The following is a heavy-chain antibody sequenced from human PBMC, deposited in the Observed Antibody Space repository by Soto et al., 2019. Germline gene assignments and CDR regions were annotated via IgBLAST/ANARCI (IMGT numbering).Heavy chain of an antibody. CDR1: GGTFSSYA. CDR3: ARNQHNSTFEAFDI. CDR2: IIPIFGTA. Sequence: QVQVVQSGAEVKKPGSSVKVSCKASGGTFSSYAISWVRQAPGQGLEWMGGIIPIFGTANYAQKFQGRVTITAEESTSTDYMELRSLRSEDKALYYCARNQHNSTFEAFDICGQGTMATFSS. D-gene: IGHD1-1*01. J-gene: IGHJ3*02. V-gene: IGHV1-69*01.